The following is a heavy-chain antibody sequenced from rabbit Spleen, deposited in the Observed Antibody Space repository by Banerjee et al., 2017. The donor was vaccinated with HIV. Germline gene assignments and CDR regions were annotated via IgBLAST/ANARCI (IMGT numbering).Heavy chain of an antibody. CDR3: VREAGYAGYGDGNL. D-gene: IGHD7-1*01. V-gene: IGHV1S47*01. CDR2: IYPVFGIT. J-gene: IGHJ4*01. CDR1: GIDLMSIA. Sequence: QEQLKETGGGLVQPGGSLTLSCKASGIDLMSIAMSWVRQAPGKGLEWIGDIYPVFGITNYANWVKGRFTISRENTQNTLYLQLNSLTVADTATYFCVREAGYAGYGDGNLWGPGTLVTVS.